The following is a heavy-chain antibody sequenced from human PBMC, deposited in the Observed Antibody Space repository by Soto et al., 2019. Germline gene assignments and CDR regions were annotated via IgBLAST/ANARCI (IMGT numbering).Heavy chain of an antibody. CDR1: GGSISSSSYY. V-gene: IGHV4-39*07. D-gene: IGHD3-3*01. CDR2: IYYSGST. CDR3: ARAPTLTILEDPFFDD. Sequence: SETLSLTCTVSGGSISSSSYYWGWIRQPPGKGLEWIGSIYYSGSTYYNPSLKSRVTISVDTSKNQFSLKLSSVTAADTAVYYCARAPTLTILEDPFFDDWGQGTLVTVSS. J-gene: IGHJ4*02.